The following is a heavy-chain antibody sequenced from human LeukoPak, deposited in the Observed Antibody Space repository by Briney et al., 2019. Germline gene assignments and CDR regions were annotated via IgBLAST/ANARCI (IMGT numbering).Heavy chain of an antibody. CDR2: FIPILGIA. CDR3: ASYYYDSSGFFDY. J-gene: IGHJ4*02. D-gene: IGHD3-22*01. Sequence: SVKVSCKASGGTFSSYTISWVRQAPGQGLEWMGRFIPILGIANYAQKFQGRVTITADKSTSTAYMELSSLRSEDTAVYYCASYYYDSSGFFDYWGQGTLVTVSS. CDR1: GGTFSSYT. V-gene: IGHV1-69*02.